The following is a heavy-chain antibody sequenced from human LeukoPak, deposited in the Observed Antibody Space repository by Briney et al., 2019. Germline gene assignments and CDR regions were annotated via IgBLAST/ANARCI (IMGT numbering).Heavy chain of an antibody. V-gene: IGHV3-48*04. CDR3: TRGGLGSWTFDS. CDR2: ISSSGSTI. J-gene: IGHJ4*02. CDR1: GFIFTTYS. Sequence: GGSLRLSWAASGFIFTTYSMNWVRQAQGEGLEWVSYISSSGSTIYYADSQKGRFTMSRDNAHHSLFLQMNRLRAEDTAVYHCTRGGLGSWTFDSWGQGTRVTVSS. D-gene: IGHD1-26*01.